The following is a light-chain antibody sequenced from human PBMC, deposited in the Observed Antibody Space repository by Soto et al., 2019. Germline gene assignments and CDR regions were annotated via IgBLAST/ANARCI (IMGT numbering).Light chain of an antibody. J-gene: IGLJ3*02. CDR3: SSYTSSSTWL. CDR2: EVS. Sequence: QSALTQPASVSGSPGQSITISCTGTSSDVGAYNYVSWYQQHPGKAPKLMIYEVSSRPSGVSNRFSGSKSANTASLTISGLHAGDEADYYCSSYTSSSTWLFGGGTKLTVL. V-gene: IGLV2-14*03. CDR1: SSDVGAYNY.